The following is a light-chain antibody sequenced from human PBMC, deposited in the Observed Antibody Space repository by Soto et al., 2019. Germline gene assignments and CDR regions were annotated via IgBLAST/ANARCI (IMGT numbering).Light chain of an antibody. V-gene: IGKV1-9*01. CDR2: AAS. J-gene: IGKJ3*01. CDR1: QGISSY. Sequence: DIQLTQSPSFLSASVGDRVTITCRASQGISSYLAWYQQKPGKAPKLLIYAASTLQSGVPSRFSGSGSGTEFTLTIISLQPEDVATYYCQQLNNYPRTFGPGTKVDIK. CDR3: QQLNNYPRT.